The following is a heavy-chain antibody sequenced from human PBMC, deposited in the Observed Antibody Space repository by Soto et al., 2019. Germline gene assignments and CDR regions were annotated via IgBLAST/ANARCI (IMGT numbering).Heavy chain of an antibody. CDR2: ISDSADSA. J-gene: IGHJ2*01. Sequence: EVQLLESGGGLVQPGGSLRLSCAASGFTFRIYAMSWVRQVPGKGLEWVSTISDSADSAYYADSVKGRFTISRDNSKNTLYLQMNSLRAEDTAVYYCASTKYDSSAYYYWYLGLWGRGTLVTVSS. CDR3: ASTKYDSSAYYYWYLGL. V-gene: IGHV3-23*01. D-gene: IGHD3-22*01. CDR1: GFTFRIYA.